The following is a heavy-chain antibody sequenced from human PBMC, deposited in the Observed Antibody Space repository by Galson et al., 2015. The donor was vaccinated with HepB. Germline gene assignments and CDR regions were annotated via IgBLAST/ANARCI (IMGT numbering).Heavy chain of an antibody. V-gene: IGHV3-64*01. Sequence: SLRLSCAASGFTFSSYAMHWVRQAPGKGLEYVSAISSNGGSTYYANSVKGRFTISRDNSKNTLYLQMGSLRAEDMAVYYCARDQNHRSSWYRYFDLWGRGTLVTVSS. CDR1: GFTFSSYA. J-gene: IGHJ2*01. CDR3: ARDQNHRSSWYRYFDL. CDR2: ISSNGGST. D-gene: IGHD6-13*01.